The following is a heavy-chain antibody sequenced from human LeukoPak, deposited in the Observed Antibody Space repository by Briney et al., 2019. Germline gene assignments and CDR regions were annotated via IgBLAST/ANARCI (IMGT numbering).Heavy chain of an antibody. Sequence: GGSLRLSCAASGFTFSSYAMHWVRQAPGKGLEWVAVISYDGSNKYYADSVKGRFTISRDNSKNTLYLQMNSLRAEDTAVYYCARERGAITMGAFDYWGQGTLVTVSS. CDR3: ARERGAITMGAFDY. V-gene: IGHV3-30*04. J-gene: IGHJ4*02. D-gene: IGHD1-26*01. CDR2: ISYDGSNK. CDR1: GFTFSSYA.